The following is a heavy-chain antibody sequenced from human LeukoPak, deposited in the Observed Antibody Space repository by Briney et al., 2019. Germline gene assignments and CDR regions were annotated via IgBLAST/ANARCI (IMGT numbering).Heavy chain of an antibody. J-gene: IGHJ4*02. D-gene: IGHD3-22*01. CDR2: FDPEDGET. CDR1: GYTLTELS. CDR3: ATVVITTFNFDY. Sequence: ASVKVSCKVSGYTLTELSMHWVRPAPGKGLEWMGGFDPEDGETIYAQKFQGRVTMTEDTSTDTAYMELSSLRSEDTAVYYCATVVITTFNFDYWGQGTLVTVSS. V-gene: IGHV1-24*01.